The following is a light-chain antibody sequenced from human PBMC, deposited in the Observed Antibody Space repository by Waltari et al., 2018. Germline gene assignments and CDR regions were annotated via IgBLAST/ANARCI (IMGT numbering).Light chain of an antibody. Sequence: QSALTQPASVSWSLGQSITISCTGTGRDVGNYNLVSWYQQHPGKAPKPMSYEGSKRPSGVSDRFSGSKSGNTASLTISGLQAEDEADYFCCSYAPSDTYVFGTGTKVTVL. CDR1: GRDVGNYNL. CDR3: CSYAPSDTYV. J-gene: IGLJ1*01. V-gene: IGLV2-23*01. CDR2: EGS.